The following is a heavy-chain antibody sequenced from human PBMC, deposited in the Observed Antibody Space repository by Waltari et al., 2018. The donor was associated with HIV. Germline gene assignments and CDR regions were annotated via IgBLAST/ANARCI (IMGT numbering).Heavy chain of an antibody. Sequence: QVELQESGPGLVKPSETLSLTCTVSVGSMSNHSWSWIRQSPGKGLEWIGYIYYSGTTKYNPSLRSRVTISVDTSKKQFSLKLTSVTAADTAVYYCARGSGLKVTLDWYFDVWGRGTLVTVSS. CDR3: ARGSGLKVTLDWYFDV. V-gene: IGHV4-59*11. CDR2: IYYSGTT. J-gene: IGHJ2*01. CDR1: VGSMSNHS.